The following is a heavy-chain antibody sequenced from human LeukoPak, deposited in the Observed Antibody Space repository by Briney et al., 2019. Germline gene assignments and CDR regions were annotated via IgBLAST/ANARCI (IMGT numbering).Heavy chain of an antibody. V-gene: IGHV4-39*01. CDR1: GDSISNGFYY. Sequence: MPSETLSLTCTVSGDSISNGFYYWAWIRQPPAKGLEWIGSLFHSGNTYYNPSLQGRVSISVDTSKNQFSLKLTSVTAADTAVYYCARTRHITVAGHFDYWGRGTLVTASS. D-gene: IGHD6-19*01. CDR2: LFHSGNT. CDR3: ARTRHITVAGHFDY. J-gene: IGHJ4*02.